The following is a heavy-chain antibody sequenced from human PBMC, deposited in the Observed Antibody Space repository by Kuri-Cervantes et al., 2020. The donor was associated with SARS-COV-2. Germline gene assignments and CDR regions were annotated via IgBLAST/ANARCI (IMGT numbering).Heavy chain of an antibody. Sequence: ESLKISCAVYGGSFSGYYWSWIRQPPGKGLEWIGEINHSGSTNYNPSLKSRVTISVDTSKNQFSLKLSSVTAADTAVYYCARLPWGSSWYYGMDVWGQGTTVTVSS. CDR3: ARLPWGSSWYYGMDV. V-gene: IGHV4-34*01. CDR1: GGSFSGYY. CDR2: INHSGST. D-gene: IGHD6-6*01. J-gene: IGHJ6*02.